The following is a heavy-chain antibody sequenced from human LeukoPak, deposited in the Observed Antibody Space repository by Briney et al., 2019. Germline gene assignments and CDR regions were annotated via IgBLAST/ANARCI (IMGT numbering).Heavy chain of an antibody. CDR3: ARQVVAVAGTGYFDY. CDR2: IYYSGSA. V-gene: IGHV4-39*01. Sequence: SETLSLTCTVSGGSIRSSSYYWGWIRQPPGKGLEWIGSIYYSGSAYYNASLKSRGTISVDTSKNQFSLKLNSVTAADTAVYFCARQVVAVAGTGYFDYWGQGTLVTVSS. J-gene: IGHJ4*02. CDR1: GGSIRSSSYY. D-gene: IGHD6-19*01.